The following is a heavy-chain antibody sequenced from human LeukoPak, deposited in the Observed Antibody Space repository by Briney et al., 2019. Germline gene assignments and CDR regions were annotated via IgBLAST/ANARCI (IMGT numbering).Heavy chain of an antibody. V-gene: IGHV4-61*02. CDR2: IYTSGST. Sequence: PSETLSLTCTVSGGSISSGSYYWSWIRQPAGKGLEWIGRIYTSGSTNHNPSLKSRVTMSVDTSKNQFSLKLSSVTAADTAVYYCARVDYYDSSGYVIDYWGQGTLVTVSS. CDR1: GGSISSGSYY. D-gene: IGHD3-22*01. J-gene: IGHJ4*02. CDR3: ARVDYYDSSGYVIDY.